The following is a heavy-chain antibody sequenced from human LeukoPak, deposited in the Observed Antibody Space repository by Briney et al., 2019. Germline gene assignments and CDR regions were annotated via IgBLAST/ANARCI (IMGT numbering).Heavy chain of an antibody. V-gene: IGHV4-39*01. CDR2: IYYSGNT. CDR1: GGSVAMTTHY. D-gene: IGHD1-14*01. CDR3: ARGPPSITAGF. J-gene: IGHJ4*02. Sequence: AETLPHTRTVSGGSVAMTTHYWGWIRQPPGKGLEWIGSIYYSGNTYFNPSPMSRITMSVDTSMKQFSLSLMSVTDADTAVYYCARGPPSITAGFWGQGTLVTVSS.